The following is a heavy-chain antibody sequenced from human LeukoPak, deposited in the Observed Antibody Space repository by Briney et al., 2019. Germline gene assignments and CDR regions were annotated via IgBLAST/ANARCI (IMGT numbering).Heavy chain of an antibody. D-gene: IGHD1-7*01. CDR3: ARGNWNYDPYYFDY. CDR2: IYYSGST. CDR1: GGSISSSSYY. J-gene: IGHJ4*02. V-gene: IGHV4-39*07. Sequence: SETLSLTCTVSGGSISSSSYYWGWIRQPPGKGLEWIGSIYYSGSTYYNPSLKSRVTISVDTSKNQFSLKLSSVTAADTAVYYCARGNWNYDPYYFDYWGQGTLVTVSS.